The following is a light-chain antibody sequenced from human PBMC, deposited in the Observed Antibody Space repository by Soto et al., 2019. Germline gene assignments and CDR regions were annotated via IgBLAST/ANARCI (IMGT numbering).Light chain of an antibody. CDR3: CSYAGSSTYV. J-gene: IGLJ1*01. V-gene: IGLV2-23*01. CDR2: EGS. Sequence: QSALTQPASVSGSPGQSITISCTGTSSDVGSYNLVSWYQQHPGKAPKLMIYEGSKRPSGVSNRFSGSKSGNTASLTISGLRSEDESDYYCCSYAGSSTYVSGTGTKVPVL. CDR1: SSDVGSYNL.